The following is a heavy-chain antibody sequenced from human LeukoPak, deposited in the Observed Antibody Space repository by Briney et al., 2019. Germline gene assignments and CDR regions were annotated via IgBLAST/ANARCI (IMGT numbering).Heavy chain of an antibody. CDR1: DYSISSDYY. CDR3: ARTVGGGARSRAFDI. CDR2: INHSGNT. J-gene: IGHJ3*02. D-gene: IGHD4-23*01. V-gene: IGHV4-38-2*02. Sequence: PSETLSPTCTVSDYSISSDYYWGWIRQPPGKGLEWIGSINHSGNTYYNPSLRSRVTMSVDTSKKQFSLKLSFVTAADAAVYYCARTVGGGARSRAFDIWGHGTVVTVSS.